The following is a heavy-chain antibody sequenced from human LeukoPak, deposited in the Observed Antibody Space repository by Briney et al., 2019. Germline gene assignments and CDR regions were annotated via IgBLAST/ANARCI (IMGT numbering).Heavy chain of an antibody. CDR3: ARLVGGYSGYELYYYYYYMDV. D-gene: IGHD5-12*01. J-gene: IGHJ6*03. Sequence: PSETLSLTCTVSGGSISSSSYYWGWIRQPPGKGLEWIGSIYYSGSTYYNPSLKSRVTISVDTSKNQFSLKLSSVTAADTAVYYCARLVGGYSGYELYYYYYYMDVWGKGTTVTISS. CDR1: GGSISSSSYY. CDR2: IYYSGST. V-gene: IGHV4-39*01.